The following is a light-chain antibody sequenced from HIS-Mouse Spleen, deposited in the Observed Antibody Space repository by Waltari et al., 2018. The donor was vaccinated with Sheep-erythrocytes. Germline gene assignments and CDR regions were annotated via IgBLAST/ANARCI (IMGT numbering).Light chain of an antibody. CDR2: QDS. J-gene: IGLJ2*01. V-gene: IGLV3-1*01. CDR1: KLGDKY. CDR3: QAWDSSTAWNVV. Sequence: SYELTQPPSVSVSPGQTASITCSVDKLGDKYACWYQQKPGQSPLLVIYQDSQRPSGIPERFSGSNSGNTATLTISGTQAMDEADYYCQAWDSSTAWNVVFGGGTKLTVL.